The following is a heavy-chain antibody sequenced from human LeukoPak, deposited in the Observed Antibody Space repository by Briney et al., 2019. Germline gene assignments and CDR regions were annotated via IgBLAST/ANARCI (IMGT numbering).Heavy chain of an antibody. CDR1: GYPISRGNY. Sequence: SETLSLTCSVSGYPISRGNYWGWIRQPPGKGLEWIGTIYHSGSTYYNPSLKSRVTMSVDTSKNQFSLRLSSVTAADTAVYHCARWGSGWYFDYWGQGTLVTVSS. J-gene: IGHJ4*02. D-gene: IGHD6-19*01. CDR2: IYHSGST. CDR3: ARWGSGWYFDY. V-gene: IGHV4-38-2*02.